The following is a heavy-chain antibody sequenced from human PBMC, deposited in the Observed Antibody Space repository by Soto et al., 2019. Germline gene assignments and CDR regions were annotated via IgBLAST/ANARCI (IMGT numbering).Heavy chain of an antibody. V-gene: IGHV4-31*02. CDR2: IYYSGST. CDR3: ARGVIH. J-gene: IGHJ4*02. D-gene: IGHD2-21*01. CDR1: PGSLSTGGYY. Sequence: SETLSLPWTVSPGSLSTGGYYWSWIRQHPGKGLEWIGYIYYSGSTYYNPSLKSRVTISVDTSKNQFSLKLSSVTAADTAVYYCARGVIHWGQGTLVTV.